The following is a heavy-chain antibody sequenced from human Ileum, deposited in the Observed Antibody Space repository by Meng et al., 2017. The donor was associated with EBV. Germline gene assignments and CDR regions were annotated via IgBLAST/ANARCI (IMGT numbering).Heavy chain of an antibody. Sequence: QLQLQESGPGLVKPSETLYLPCSVSGGSFSSRKYYWGWIRQPPGKALEWIASSYYSGTTYYNPSLQSRVSISVDKSKNQVSLNMTSMTAADTAVYYCASRELAPFDYWGQGTLVTVSS. CDR1: GGSFSSRKYY. CDR3: ASRELAPFDY. D-gene: IGHD1-26*01. CDR2: SYYSGTT. V-gene: IGHV4-39*07. J-gene: IGHJ4*02.